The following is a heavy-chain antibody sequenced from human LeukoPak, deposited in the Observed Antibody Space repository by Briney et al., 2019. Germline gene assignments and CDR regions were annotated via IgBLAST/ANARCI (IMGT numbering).Heavy chain of an antibody. CDR2: INPSGGST. Sequence: GASVKVSCKASGYTFTSYYMHWVRQAPGQGLEWMGIINPSGGSTSYAQKFQGRVTMTEDTSTDTAYMELSSLRSEDTAVYYCATGYSSSFFDYWGQGTLVTVSS. CDR1: GYTFTSYY. CDR3: ATGYSSSFFDY. J-gene: IGHJ4*02. D-gene: IGHD6-13*01. V-gene: IGHV1-46*01.